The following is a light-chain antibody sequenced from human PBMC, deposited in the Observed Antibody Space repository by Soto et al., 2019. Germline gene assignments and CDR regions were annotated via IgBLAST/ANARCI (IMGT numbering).Light chain of an antibody. J-gene: IGKJ3*01. CDR1: QDIGSR. Sequence: DIKMTQSPSSLSASVGDRVNISCRASQDIGSRLAWYQQKPGKAPKILIYAAATLLSGVPSRFSATFSGTDFTLTINSLQPKDLATYFCQQGNSFPLTFGPGTKVDLK. CDR3: QQGNSFPLT. V-gene: IGKV1-12*01. CDR2: AAA.